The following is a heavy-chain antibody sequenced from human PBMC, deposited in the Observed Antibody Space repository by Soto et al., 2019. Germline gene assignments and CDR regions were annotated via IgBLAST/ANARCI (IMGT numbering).Heavy chain of an antibody. Sequence: QITLKESGPTLVKPTQTLTLTCTFSGFSLSTRGVGVGWVRQPPGKALEWLALIYWDDDKHYSPSLRSRLTITKDTPKIQVVLTMNNMDPVDTATYYCAHAPYYGSKGYYFDNGGQGTLVTVSS. CDR1: GFSLSTRGVG. D-gene: IGHD3-10*01. CDR2: IYWDDDK. J-gene: IGHJ4*02. CDR3: AHAPYYGSKGYYFDN. V-gene: IGHV2-5*02.